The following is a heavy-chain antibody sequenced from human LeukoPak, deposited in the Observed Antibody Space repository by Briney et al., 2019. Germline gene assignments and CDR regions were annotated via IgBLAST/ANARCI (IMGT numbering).Heavy chain of an antibody. CDR2: IKLDGSEK. Sequence: GGSLRLSCVASGFTFGKYWMSWVRQAPGKGLEWVANIKLDGSEKNYVDSVKGRFTISRDNAKNSLYLQMNNVRAEDTAVYYCAREEVRSFDNWGQGTLVTVSS. CDR1: GFTFGKYW. D-gene: IGHD5-24*01. J-gene: IGHJ4*02. CDR3: AREEVRSFDN. V-gene: IGHV3-7*03.